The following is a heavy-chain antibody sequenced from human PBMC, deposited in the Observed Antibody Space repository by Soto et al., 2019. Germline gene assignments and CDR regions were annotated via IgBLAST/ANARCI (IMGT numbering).Heavy chain of an antibody. CDR1: GYTFTSYD. D-gene: IGHD3-3*01. J-gene: IGHJ3*01. V-gene: IGHV1-8*01. CDR2: MNPNTGST. CDR3: APNYVFWSFYSPSREVGFDF. Sequence: QVQLVQSGAEVKRPGASVKVACKASGYTFTSYDVNWVRQATGHGLEWMGWMNPNTGSTGYAQKSRGSVPMTRNTPINTAYMELSSLISEDAAVYYGAPNYVFWSFYSPSREVGFDFWGQGTLLIVSS.